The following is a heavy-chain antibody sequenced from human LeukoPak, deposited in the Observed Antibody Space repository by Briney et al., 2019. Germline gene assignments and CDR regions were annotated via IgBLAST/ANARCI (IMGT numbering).Heavy chain of an antibody. V-gene: IGHV3-33*01. J-gene: IGHJ6*01. D-gene: IGHD3-22*01. Sequence: PGRSLRLSCAASGFTFSSYGMHWVRQAPGKGRECVAVIWYDGSNKYYADSVKGRFTISRDNSKNTLYLHMNSLRDEDTAVYYCARVVGYYYDSSGYYYHYYYHGMDVWGQGTTVTVSS. CDR2: IWYDGSNK. CDR3: ARVVGYYYDSSGYYYHYYYHGMDV. CDR1: GFTFSSYG.